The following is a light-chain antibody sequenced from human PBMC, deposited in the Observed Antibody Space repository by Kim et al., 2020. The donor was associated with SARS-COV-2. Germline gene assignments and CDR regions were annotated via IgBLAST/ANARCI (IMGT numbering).Light chain of an antibody. J-gene: IGKJ2*01. V-gene: IGKV3-20*01. Sequence: LSPGERATLSCRASQSVPSNSLAWYQQKSGQAPRLLIFRASSRAAGIPDRFSGSGSGTDFTLTISRLEPEDFAVYYCQQYDTSPYTFGQGTKLEI. CDR1: QSVPSNS. CDR3: QQYDTSPYT. CDR2: RAS.